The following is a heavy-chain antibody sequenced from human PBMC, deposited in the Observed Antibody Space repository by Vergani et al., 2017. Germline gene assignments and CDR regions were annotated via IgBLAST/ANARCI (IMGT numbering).Heavy chain of an antibody. V-gene: IGHV3-30-3*01. CDR1: GFTFSSYA. J-gene: IGHJ4*02. Sequence: QVQLVESGGGVVQPGRSLRLSCAASGFTFSSYAMHWVRQAPGKGLEWVAVISYDGSNKYYADSVKGRFTISRDNSKNTLYLQMNSLRAEDTAVYYCARDSAAGYDYGGQGTLVTVSS. CDR3: ARDSAAGYDY. CDR2: ISYDGSNK. D-gene: IGHD6-13*01.